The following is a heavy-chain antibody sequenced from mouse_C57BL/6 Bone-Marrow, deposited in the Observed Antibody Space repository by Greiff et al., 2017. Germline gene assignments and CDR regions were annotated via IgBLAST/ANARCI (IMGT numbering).Heavy chain of an antibody. V-gene: IGHV1-19*01. CDR2: INPYNGGT. Sequence: EVKVVESGPVLVKPGASVKMSCKASGYTFTDYYMNWVKQSHGKSLEWIGVINPYNGGTSYNQKFKGKATLTVDKSSSTAYMELNSLTSEDSAIYYRAREGLGLTKGYWGQGTSVTVSS. D-gene: IGHD3-3*01. CDR1: GYTFTDYY. CDR3: AREGLGLTKGY. J-gene: IGHJ4*01.